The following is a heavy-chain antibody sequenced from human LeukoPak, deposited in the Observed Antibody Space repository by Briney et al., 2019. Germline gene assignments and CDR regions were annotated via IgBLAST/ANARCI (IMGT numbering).Heavy chain of an antibody. J-gene: IGHJ4*02. CDR1: GFTFSSYG. Sequence: PSGGSLRLSCAASGFTFSSYGMHWVRQAPGKGLEWVAVIWYDGSNKYYADSVKGRFTISRDNSKNTLYLQMNSLRAEDTAVYYCARDTGGQQLGTFDYWGQGTLVTVSS. V-gene: IGHV3-33*01. D-gene: IGHD6-13*01. CDR2: IWYDGSNK. CDR3: ARDTGGQQLGTFDY.